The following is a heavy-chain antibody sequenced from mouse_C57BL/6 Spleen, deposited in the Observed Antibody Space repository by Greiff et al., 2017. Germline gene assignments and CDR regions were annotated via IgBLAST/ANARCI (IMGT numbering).Heavy chain of an antibody. V-gene: IGHV1-20*01. Sequence: VQLKESGPELVKPGDSVKISCKASGYSFTGYFMNWVMQSHGKSLEWIGRINPYNGDTFYNQKFKGKATLTVDKSSSTAHMELRSLTSEDSAVYYCARGVYSRNAMDYWGQGTSVTVSS. J-gene: IGHJ4*01. D-gene: IGHD2-1*01. CDR3: ARGVYSRNAMDY. CDR2: INPYNGDT. CDR1: GYSFTGYF.